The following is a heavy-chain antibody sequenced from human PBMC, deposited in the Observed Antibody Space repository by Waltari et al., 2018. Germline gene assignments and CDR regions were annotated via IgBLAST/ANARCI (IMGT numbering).Heavy chain of an antibody. V-gene: IGHV4-30-4*08. CDR3: ARGRGRSNYWFDF. Sequence: QVQLQESGPGLVKPSQTLSITCSVSGGSISRDENYWSWIREPPGTGLEWIGYMDDTGTTAYNLSLRSGVSMSVDTSKNQFSLGRCSVTAADTAVYYCARGRGRSNYWFDFWGQGILVTVSS. J-gene: IGHJ5*01. CDR2: MDDTGTT. CDR1: GGSISRDENY. D-gene: IGHD1-1*01.